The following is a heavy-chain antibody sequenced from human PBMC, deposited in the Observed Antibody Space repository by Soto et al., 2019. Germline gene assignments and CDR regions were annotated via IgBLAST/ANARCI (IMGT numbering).Heavy chain of an antibody. CDR1: GFTFSSYA. D-gene: IGHD3-3*01. CDR2: ISYDGSNK. Sequence: GGSLRLSCAASGFTFSSYAMHWVRQAPGKGLEWVAVISYDGSNKYYADSVKGRFTISRDNSKNTLYLQMNSLRAEDTAVYYCARDSVWSGYYSFRSPDYWGQGTLVTVSS. V-gene: IGHV3-30-3*01. J-gene: IGHJ4*02. CDR3: ARDSVWSGYYSFRSPDY.